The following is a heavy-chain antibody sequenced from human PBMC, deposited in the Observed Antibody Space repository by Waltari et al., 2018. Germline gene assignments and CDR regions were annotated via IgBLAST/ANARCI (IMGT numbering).Heavy chain of an antibody. V-gene: IGHV3-15*01. CDR1: GMTLTNAW. CDR2: IKSKTDGGTT. Sequence: EDQLVESGGDLVKPGGSLRLPSAASGMTLTNAWMTWVRQAPGKGLEGGGRIKSKTDGGTTDFAAPVEGRFTISRDDSKKTMYLQMSSLKIEDTAVYYCTTDPVGLYGGDYWGQGTLVIVSS. CDR3: TTDPVGLYGGDY. J-gene: IGHJ4*02. D-gene: IGHD4-17*01.